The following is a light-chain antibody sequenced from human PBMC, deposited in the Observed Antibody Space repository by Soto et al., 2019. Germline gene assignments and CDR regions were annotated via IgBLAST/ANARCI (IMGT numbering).Light chain of an antibody. J-gene: IGKJ1*01. Sequence: IQLTQSPSSLSASVGDRVTVTCRASQGIGTYLVWYQQKSGKAPTVLIYASSTLQTGVPSRFSGSGSGTDFSLTISSLDPEDVATYYCQQVDSYPRTFGQGTKVDIK. CDR3: QQVDSYPRT. CDR2: ASS. CDR1: QGIGTY. V-gene: IGKV1-9*01.